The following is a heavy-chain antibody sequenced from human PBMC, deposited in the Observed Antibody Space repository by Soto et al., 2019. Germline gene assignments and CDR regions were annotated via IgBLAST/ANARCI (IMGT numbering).Heavy chain of an antibody. J-gene: IGHJ4*02. CDR3: AKDRYSVLTGYCFDY. Sequence: GGSLRLSCAASGFTFSSYGMHWVRQAPGKGLEWVAVISYDGSNKYYADSVKGRFTISRDNSKNTLYLQMNSLRAEDTAVYYCAKDRYSVLTGYCFDYWGQGTLVTVLL. V-gene: IGHV3-30*18. CDR1: GFTFSSYG. D-gene: IGHD3-9*01. CDR2: ISYDGSNK.